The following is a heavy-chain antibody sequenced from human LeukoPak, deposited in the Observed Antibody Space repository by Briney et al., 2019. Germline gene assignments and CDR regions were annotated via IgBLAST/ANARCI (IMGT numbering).Heavy chain of an antibody. V-gene: IGHV3-30*18. CDR3: AKDMVGALDY. Sequence: GGSLRLSCAASGFTFSSYGMPWVRQAPGKGLEWVAVISYDGSNKYYADSVKGRFTNSRDNSKNTLYLQMNSLRAEYTAVYYCAKDMVGALDYWGQGTLVTVSS. CDR2: ISYDGSNK. J-gene: IGHJ4*02. D-gene: IGHD1-26*01. CDR1: GFTFSSYG.